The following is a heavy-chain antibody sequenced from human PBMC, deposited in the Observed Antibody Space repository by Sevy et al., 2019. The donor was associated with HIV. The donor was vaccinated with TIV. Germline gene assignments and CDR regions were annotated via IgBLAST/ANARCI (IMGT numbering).Heavy chain of an antibody. CDR2: ISSSGTTI. J-gene: IGHJ4*02. D-gene: IGHD7-27*01. V-gene: IGHV3-48*03. CDR1: GFTFSSYE. CDR3: ARRAGNWDYFDY. Sequence: GGSLRLSCEASGFTFSSYEMNWVRQAPGKGLEWVSYISSSGTTIKYADSVKGRFTISRDNAKNSLYMQMNSLRAEDTAVYYCARRAGNWDYFDYWGQGTLVTVSS.